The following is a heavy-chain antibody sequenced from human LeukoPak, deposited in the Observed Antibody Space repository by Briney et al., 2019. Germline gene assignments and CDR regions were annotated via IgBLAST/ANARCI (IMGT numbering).Heavy chain of an antibody. Sequence: GSSVKVSCKASGGTFSSYAISWVRQAPGQGLEWMGWINTNTGNPTYAQGFTGRFVFSLDTSVSTAYLQISSLKAEDTAVYYCASTRSSGWYWEQWFDPWGQGTLVTVSS. CDR1: GGTFSSYA. CDR3: ASTRSSGWYWEQWFDP. D-gene: IGHD6-13*01. J-gene: IGHJ5*02. CDR2: INTNTGNP. V-gene: IGHV7-4-1*02.